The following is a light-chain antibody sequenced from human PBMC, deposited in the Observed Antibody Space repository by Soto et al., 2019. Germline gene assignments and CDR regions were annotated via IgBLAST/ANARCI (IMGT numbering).Light chain of an antibody. Sequence: QSVLTQPASVSGSPGQSITISCTGTSNDIGLYNYVSWYQQHPGKAPKLVIYEVTYRPSGVSDRFSGSKSDNTASLTISGLKVGDEADYSCSSNTLSSTWVFGGGTKVTVL. CDR3: SSNTLSSTWV. V-gene: IGLV2-14*01. J-gene: IGLJ3*02. CDR1: SNDIGLYNY. CDR2: EVT.